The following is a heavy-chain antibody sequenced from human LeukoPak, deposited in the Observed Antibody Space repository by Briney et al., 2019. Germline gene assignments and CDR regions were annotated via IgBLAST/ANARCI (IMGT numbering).Heavy chain of an antibody. V-gene: IGHV4-38-2*02. CDR1: GYSISSGYY. Sequence: SDTLSLTCTVSGYSISSGYYWGWIRQPPGKGLKWIGSIYHSGSTYYNPSLKSRVTISVDTSKNQFSLKLSSVTAADTAVYYCARTYYYDSSGYYPFDYWGQGTLVTVSS. CDR3: ARTYYYDSSGYYPFDY. J-gene: IGHJ4*02. D-gene: IGHD3-22*01. CDR2: IYHSGST.